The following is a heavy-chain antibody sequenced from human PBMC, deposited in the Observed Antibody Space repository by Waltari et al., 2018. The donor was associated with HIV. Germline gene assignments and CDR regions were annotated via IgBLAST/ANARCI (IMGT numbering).Heavy chain of an antibody. CDR2: MNPNSGNT. J-gene: IGHJ4*02. CDR1: GYTFTSYD. Sequence: QVQLVQSGAEVKKPGASVMVSCKASGYTFTSYDINWVRQATGQGLEWLGGMNPNSGNTGYAQRFQGRVTMTRNTSISTAYMELSSLRSEDTAVYFCARGPQDYPKYYFDYWGQGTLVTVSS. CDR3: ARGPQDYPKYYFDY. V-gene: IGHV1-8*01. D-gene: IGHD4-17*01.